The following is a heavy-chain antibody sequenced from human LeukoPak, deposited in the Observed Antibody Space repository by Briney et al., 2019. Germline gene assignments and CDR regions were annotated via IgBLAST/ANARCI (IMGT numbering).Heavy chain of an antibody. Sequence: SQTLSLTCAISGDSVSSNSVTWNWIKQSPSRGLEWLGRTYYRSTWYNDYAVSVRGRITVNPDTSKNQFSLHLNSVTPEDTAVYYCARRLTQYVCFDPWGQGILVTVSS. V-gene: IGHV6-1*01. D-gene: IGHD2-2*01. CDR3: ARRLTQYVCFDP. CDR1: GDSVSSNSVT. J-gene: IGHJ5*02. CDR2: TYYRSTWYN.